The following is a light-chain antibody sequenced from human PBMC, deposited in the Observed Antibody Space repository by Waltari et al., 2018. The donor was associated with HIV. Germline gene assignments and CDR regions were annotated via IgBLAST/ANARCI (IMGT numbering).Light chain of an antibody. CDR3: QQYGTSYT. V-gene: IGKV3-20*01. CDR1: QSISNNY. J-gene: IGKJ2*01. CDR2: GAS. Sequence: EIVLTQSPGTLSLSPGESATLSCRASQSISNNYLAWYQQRPGQAPRLLIYGASSRATAIPERFSGSGSGTDFTLTISRLEPEDSAVFYCQQYGTSYTFGQGTKLEIK.